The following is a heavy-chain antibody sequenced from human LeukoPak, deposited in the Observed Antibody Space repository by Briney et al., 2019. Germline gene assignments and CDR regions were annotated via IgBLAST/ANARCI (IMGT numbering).Heavy chain of an antibody. D-gene: IGHD3-9*01. Sequence: PGGSLRLSCAASGFTFTSYTLNWVRQAPGKGLEWVSSISSSSGYIYYADSLRGRFTISRDNAKNSLYLQMNSLRAEDTAVYYCARDLMGAFDIWGQGTLVTVSS. V-gene: IGHV3-21*01. CDR1: GFTFTSYT. CDR2: ISSSSGYI. J-gene: IGHJ4*02. CDR3: ARDLMGAFDI.